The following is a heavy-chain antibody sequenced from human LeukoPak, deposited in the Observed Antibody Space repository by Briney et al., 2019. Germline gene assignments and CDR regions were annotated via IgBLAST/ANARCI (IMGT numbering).Heavy chain of an antibody. CDR1: GYSISSSYY. CDR2: IYYSGST. V-gene: IGHV4-61*03. Sequence: PSETLSLTCTVSGYSISSSYYWSWIRQPPGKGLEWIGDIYYSGSTNYNPSLKSRVTILVDTSKNHFSLKLSSVTAADTANYYCAREHISGLGQNIMFDSWGQGTLVTVSS. CDR3: AREHISGLGQNIMFDS. D-gene: IGHD3-22*01. J-gene: IGHJ5*01.